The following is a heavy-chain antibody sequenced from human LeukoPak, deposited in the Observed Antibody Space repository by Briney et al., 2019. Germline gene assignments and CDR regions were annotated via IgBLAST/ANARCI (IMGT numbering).Heavy chain of an antibody. J-gene: IGHJ6*02. Sequence: GGSLRLSCAASGFTFRNYWMSWVRQAPGEGLEWVANMRPDGSQKYYVDSARGRFTISRDNAKSSLYLQMSSLRPEDTATYYCARDFQPRYCSSSSCSPAWGQGTTVTVSS. D-gene: IGHD2-2*01. CDR2: MRPDGSQK. CDR1: GFTFRNYW. CDR3: ARDFQPRYCSSSSCSPA. V-gene: IGHV3-7*03.